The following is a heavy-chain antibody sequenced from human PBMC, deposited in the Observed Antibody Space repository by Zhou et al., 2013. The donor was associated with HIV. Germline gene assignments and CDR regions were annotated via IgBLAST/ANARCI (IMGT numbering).Heavy chain of an antibody. Sequence: QVQLVQSGAEVKKPGASVKVSCKASGYTFTGYYMHWVRQASGQGLEWMGWINPSTSHTTYAQNFQGRVTMTRNISINTAYMELNSLRSEDTAVYYCARRGTWGDRFNVIRGGLDVWGQGTTVTVSS. CDR1: GYTFTGYY. CDR2: INPSTSHT. D-gene: IGHD1-1*01. J-gene: IGHJ6*02. V-gene: IGHV1-8*02. CDR3: ARRGTWGDRFNVIRGGLDV.